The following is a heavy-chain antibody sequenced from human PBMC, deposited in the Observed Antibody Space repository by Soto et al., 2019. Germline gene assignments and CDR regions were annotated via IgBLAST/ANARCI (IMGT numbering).Heavy chain of an antibody. CDR3: ARDLWGYCGTDCYPLDV. CDR2: MYNTGST. J-gene: IGHJ6*02. D-gene: IGHD2-21*02. CDR1: GGSISGYY. Sequence: SETLSLTCTVSGGSISGYYWSWIRQPPGKGLEWIGYMYNTGSTVYNPSFKSRVSISVDTSKNQFSLKLNSVTVADTAVYYCARDLWGYCGTDCYPLDVWGQGTTVT. V-gene: IGHV4-59*01.